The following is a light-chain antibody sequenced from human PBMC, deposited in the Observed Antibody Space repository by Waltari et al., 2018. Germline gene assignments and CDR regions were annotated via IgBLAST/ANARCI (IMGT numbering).Light chain of an antibody. J-gene: IGLJ1*01. Sequence: SYVLTQPPSVSVAAGQTATITCGGNNIGSKRVPWYQQKPGQAPVLVVYDDSDRPSGIPERFSGSNSGNTATLTISRVEAGDEADYYCQVWDSSSDHHVFGTGTKVTVL. CDR1: NIGSKR. CDR2: DDS. CDR3: QVWDSSSDHHV. V-gene: IGLV3-21*02.